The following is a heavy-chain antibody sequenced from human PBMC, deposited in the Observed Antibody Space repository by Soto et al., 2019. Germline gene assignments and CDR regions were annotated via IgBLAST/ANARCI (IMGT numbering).Heavy chain of an antibody. CDR2: ISWDGGST. D-gene: IGHD5-12*01. Sequence: GGSLRLSCAASGFTFDDYTMHWVRQAPGKGLEWVSLISWDGGSTYYADSVKGRFTISRDNSKNSLYLQMNSLRTEDTALYYCAKDRSRWLQLGAYFDYWGQGTLVTVSS. J-gene: IGHJ4*02. CDR1: GFTFDDYT. CDR3: AKDRSRWLQLGAYFDY. V-gene: IGHV3-43*01.